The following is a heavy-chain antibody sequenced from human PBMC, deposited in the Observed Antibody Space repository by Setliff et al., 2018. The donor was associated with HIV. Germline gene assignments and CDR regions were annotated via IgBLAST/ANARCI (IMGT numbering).Heavy chain of an antibody. CDR1: GFTFSSYG. V-gene: IGHV3-30*02. Sequence: GGSLRLSCAASGFTFSSYGMHWVRQAPGKGLEWVAFIRYDGSNKYYADSVKGRFTISRDNSKNTLYLQMNSLRAEDTAVYYCAKDPSIVVVVAANSPDFDYWGQGTLVTVSS. J-gene: IGHJ4*02. D-gene: IGHD2-15*01. CDR3: AKDPSIVVVVAANSPDFDY. CDR2: IRYDGSNK.